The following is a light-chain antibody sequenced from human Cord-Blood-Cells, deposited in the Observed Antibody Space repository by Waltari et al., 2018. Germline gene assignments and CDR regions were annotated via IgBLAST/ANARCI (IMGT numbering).Light chain of an antibody. Sequence: DIQMTQSPSSLSASVGDRVTITCRASQSISSYLNWYQQKPGKAPKHLIYAASSLQSGVPSRFSGSGSETDFTLTISSLQPEDFATYYCQQSYSTPYTFGQGTKLEIK. CDR2: AAS. CDR1: QSISSY. V-gene: IGKV1-39*01. J-gene: IGKJ2*01. CDR3: QQSYSTPYT.